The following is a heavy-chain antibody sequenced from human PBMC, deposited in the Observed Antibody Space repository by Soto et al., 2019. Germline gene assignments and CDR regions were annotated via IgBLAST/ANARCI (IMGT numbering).Heavy chain of an antibody. CDR1: GGTFSSYA. V-gene: IGHV1-69*13. CDR2: IIPIFGTA. D-gene: IGHD5-18*01. CDR3: ARDQGYSRGGAGYYYGMDV. J-gene: IGHJ6*02. Sequence: SVKVSCKASGGTFSSYAISWVRQAPGQGLEWMGGIIPIFGTANYAQKFQGRVTITADESTSTAYMELSSLRSEDTAVYYCARDQGYSRGGAGYYYGMDVWGQGTTVTVSS.